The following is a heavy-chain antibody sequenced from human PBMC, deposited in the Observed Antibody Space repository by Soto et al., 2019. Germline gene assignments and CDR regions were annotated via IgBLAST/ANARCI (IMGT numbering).Heavy chain of an antibody. CDR3: ARLYDFWSGYSPDYFDY. D-gene: IGHD3-3*01. V-gene: IGHV4-4*02. CDR1: GGSISSSNW. CDR2: IHHSGST. Sequence: PSETLSLTCAVSGGSISSSNWWSWVRQPPGKGLEWIGEIHHSGSTNYNPSLKSRVTISVDKSKNQFSLKLSSVTAADTAVYYCARLYDFWSGYSPDYFDYWGQGTLVTVSS. J-gene: IGHJ4*02.